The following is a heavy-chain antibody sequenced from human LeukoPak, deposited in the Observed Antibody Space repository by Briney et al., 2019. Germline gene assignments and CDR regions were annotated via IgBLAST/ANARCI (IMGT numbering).Heavy chain of an antibody. CDR3: ARHGRYIAVAGTQVVDY. CDR1: GGSISSSSYY. CDR2: IYYSGST. D-gene: IGHD6-19*01. J-gene: IGHJ4*02. V-gene: IGHV4-39*01. Sequence: PSETLSLTCTVSGGSISSSSYYWGWIRQPPGKGLEWIGSIYYSGSTYYNPFLKSRVTISVDTSKNQFSLKLSSVTAADTAVYYCARHGRYIAVAGTQVVDYWGQGTLVTVSS.